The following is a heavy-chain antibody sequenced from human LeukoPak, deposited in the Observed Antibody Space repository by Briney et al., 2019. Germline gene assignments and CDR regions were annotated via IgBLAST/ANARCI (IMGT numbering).Heavy chain of an antibody. CDR2: INSDGSST. CDR1: GFTFNSYW. Sequence: GGSLRLSCAASGFTFNSYWMHWVRQAPGEGLVWVSFINSDGSSTGYADSVRGRFTVSRDDAKNTLYLHMNGLRVEDTAVYYCAFGTGREGYMVVWGKGTTVTVSS. J-gene: IGHJ6*03. CDR3: AFGTGREGYMVV. V-gene: IGHV3-74*01. D-gene: IGHD3-10*01.